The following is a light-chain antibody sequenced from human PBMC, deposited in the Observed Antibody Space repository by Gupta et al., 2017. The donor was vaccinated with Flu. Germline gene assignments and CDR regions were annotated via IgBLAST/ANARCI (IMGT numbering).Light chain of an antibody. CDR1: QRVISSY. CDR2: GAS. CDR3: QQYGSTPWT. Sequence: GTLSLSPRGRATPSCRASQRVISSYFSGYQQKFCQSPRRLLFGASSRATGIPARFSGSGAWTDFTLTISRLEPEDVAVFYCQQYGSTPWTFGQGTKLEIK. J-gene: IGKJ2*02. V-gene: IGKV3-20*01.